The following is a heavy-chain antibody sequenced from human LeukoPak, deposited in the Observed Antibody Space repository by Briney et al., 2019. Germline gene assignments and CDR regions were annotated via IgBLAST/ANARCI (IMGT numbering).Heavy chain of an antibody. CDR2: ILPILGIA. V-gene: IGHV1-69*04. J-gene: IGHJ4*02. Sequence: ASVKPSCKASGGTFSRCATSWVRQAPGHGLEWLGRILPILGIAKYATKSQGRVTIPADKSTSIAYMELRCSRSEDRAVLCSAIEESYYYDSSGYWYLDYWCQGTLVTVSS. CDR3: AIEESYYYDSSGYWYLDY. D-gene: IGHD3-22*01. CDR1: GGTFSRCA.